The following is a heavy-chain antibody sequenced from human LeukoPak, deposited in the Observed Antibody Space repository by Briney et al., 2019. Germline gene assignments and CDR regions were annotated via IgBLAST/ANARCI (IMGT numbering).Heavy chain of an antibody. CDR3: ARAGGYCGRISCPYYFDY. V-gene: IGHV1-8*01. J-gene: IGHJ4*02. CDR2: INPNSGNT. Sequence: VASVKVSCKASGYTFTSYDINLVRQATGQGLEWMGWINPNSGNTGYAQKFQGRVTMTRNTSISTAYMELSSLRSEDTAVYYCARAGGYCGRISCPYYFDYWGQGSLVAVSS. CDR1: GYTFTSYD. D-gene: IGHD2-15*01.